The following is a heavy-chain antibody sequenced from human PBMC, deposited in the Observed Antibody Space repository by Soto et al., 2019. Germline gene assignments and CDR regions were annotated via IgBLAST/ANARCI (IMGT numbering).Heavy chain of an antibody. Sequence: SETLSLTCTVSGGSISSSSYYWGWIRQPPGKGLEWIGSIYYSGSTYYNPSLKSRVTISVDTSNNQFSLKLSSVTAADTVLFYCARARITIFGVVIYLDYWGQGTLVTVSS. J-gene: IGHJ4*02. CDR3: ARARITIFGVVIYLDY. CDR2: IYYSGST. CDR1: GGSISSSSYY. V-gene: IGHV4-39*01. D-gene: IGHD3-3*01.